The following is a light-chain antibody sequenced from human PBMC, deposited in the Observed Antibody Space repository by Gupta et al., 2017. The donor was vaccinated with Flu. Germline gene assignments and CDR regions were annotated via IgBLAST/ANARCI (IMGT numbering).Light chain of an antibody. J-gene: IGLJ1*01. V-gene: IGLV2-14*01. CDR1: SGDVGDF. CDR2: EVS. CDR3: SSFSTKDSLCV. Sequence: QSLTISCTETSGDVGDFFSWFQHLPGKVPNLIIYEVSYRPSGVSSRFSGSKAGNTASLTISGLQADDEGYYYCSSFSTKDSLCVFGSGTKVTVL.